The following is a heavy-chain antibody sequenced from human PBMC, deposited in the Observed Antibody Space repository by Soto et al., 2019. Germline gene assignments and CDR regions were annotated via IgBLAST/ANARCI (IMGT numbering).Heavy chain of an antibody. D-gene: IGHD2-15*01. V-gene: IGHV3-73*02. CDR1: GFTFSGSA. J-gene: IGHJ4*02. Sequence: VQLVESGGGLVQPGGSLKLSCAASGFTFSGSAMHWVRQASGKGLEWVGRIRSKANSYATAYAASVKGRFTISRDDSKNTAYLQMNSLKTEDTAVYYCTRHRDYCSGGSCYTPDFDYWGQGTLVTVSS. CDR3: TRHRDYCSGGSCYTPDFDY. CDR2: IRSKANSYAT.